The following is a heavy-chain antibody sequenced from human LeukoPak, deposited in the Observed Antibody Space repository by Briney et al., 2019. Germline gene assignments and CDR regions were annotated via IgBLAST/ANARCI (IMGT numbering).Heavy chain of an antibody. D-gene: IGHD4-23*01. CDR2: ISGSGGGT. J-gene: IGHJ4*02. V-gene: IGHV3-23*01. Sequence: GGSLRLSCAASGFTFSSYGMSWVRQAPGKGLEWVSGISGSGGGTYYAESAKGRFTISRDNSKNTLYLQMNSLRAEDTAVYYCARDYGGSSPFDYWGQGTLVTVSS. CDR1: GFTFSSYG. CDR3: ARDYGGSSPFDY.